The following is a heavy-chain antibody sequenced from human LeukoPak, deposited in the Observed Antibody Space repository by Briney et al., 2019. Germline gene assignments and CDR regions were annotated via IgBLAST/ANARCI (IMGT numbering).Heavy chain of an antibody. CDR3: ARVDRYYFYLDV. CDR2: IIPIFRTP. Sequence: SVKVSCKASGGTSSTYTITWVRQAPGQGLEWMGGIIPIFRTPNYAQKFQGRVTITTDESTSTAYMELSSLKSEDTAIYHCARVDRYYFYLDVWGEGTTVTVSS. CDR1: GGTSSTYT. J-gene: IGHJ6*03. V-gene: IGHV1-69*05.